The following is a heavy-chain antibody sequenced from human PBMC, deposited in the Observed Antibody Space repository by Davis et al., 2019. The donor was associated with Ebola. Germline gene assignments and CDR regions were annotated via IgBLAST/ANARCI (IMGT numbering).Heavy chain of an antibody. CDR3: ARDYSLVVVGGGY. D-gene: IGHD2-15*01. V-gene: IGHV3-23*01. CDR2: LSGSGGLS. CDR1: GYTFRIHA. Sequence: GESLKISCAASGYTFRIHAMTWVRQAPGKGLEWVSALSGSGGLSYYADSVKGRFTISRDNSKNTVSLQMNNLSAEDTGLYYCARDYSLVVVGGGYWGQGTQVTVSS. J-gene: IGHJ4*02.